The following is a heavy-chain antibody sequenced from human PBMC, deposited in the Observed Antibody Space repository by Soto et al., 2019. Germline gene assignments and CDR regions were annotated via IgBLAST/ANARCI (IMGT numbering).Heavy chain of an antibody. J-gene: IGHJ4*02. CDR3: ARVPEAGRPLFDY. CDR2: IWYDGSNE. CDR1: GFIFSDFA. V-gene: IGHV3-33*01. Sequence: GGSLRLSCAASGFIFSDFAMHWVRQAPGKGLEWVAEIWYDGSNEYYGDSVKGRFTISRDNSKNTLYLQLNSLRAEDMAVYYCARVPEAGRPLFDYWGQGALVTVS. D-gene: IGHD6-6*01.